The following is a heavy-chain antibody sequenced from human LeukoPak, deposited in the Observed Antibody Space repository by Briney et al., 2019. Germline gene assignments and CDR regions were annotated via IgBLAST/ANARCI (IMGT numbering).Heavy chain of an antibody. CDR3: ARSGGLPKFDC. J-gene: IGHJ4*02. V-gene: IGHV3-30-3*01. CDR2: ISYDANTI. Sequence: GGSLRLSCAASGFAFNTYAMHWFRQAPGKGLEWVAVISYDANTIHYADSVKGRFTISRDNSKSTLYLQMDSLRTEDTAVYYCARSGGLPKFDCWGQGTLVTVSS. CDR1: GFAFNTYA.